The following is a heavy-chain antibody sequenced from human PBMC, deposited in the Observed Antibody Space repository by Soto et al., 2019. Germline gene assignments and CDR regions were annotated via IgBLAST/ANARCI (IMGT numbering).Heavy chain of an antibody. CDR3: ARDILTSSSPPYYASVGMDV. J-gene: IGHJ6*02. CDR2: ISSTGSTI. D-gene: IGHD1-26*01. CDR1: GFTLSDYY. V-gene: IGHV3-11*01. Sequence: PGGSLRLSCAASGFTLSDYYMNWIRQAPGKGLEWVSYISSTGSTISYADSVKGRFTISRDTAKNLLYLQMSSLRAEDTAIYYCARDILTSSSPPYYASVGMDVWGQGTTVTVSS.